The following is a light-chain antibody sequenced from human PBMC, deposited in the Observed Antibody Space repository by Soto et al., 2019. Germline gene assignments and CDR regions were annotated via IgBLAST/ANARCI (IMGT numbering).Light chain of an antibody. V-gene: IGLV2-23*02. CDR3: CSYAGSRWV. CDR2: EVN. J-gene: IGLJ3*02. Sequence: QSALTQPASVSGSPGQSITFSCTGSSSDVGSFNLVSWYQQYPGEAPKLILYEVNKRPSGVSNRFSGSKSGNTASLTISGLQAEDEADYYCCSYAGSRWVFGGGTKLTVL. CDR1: SSDVGSFNL.